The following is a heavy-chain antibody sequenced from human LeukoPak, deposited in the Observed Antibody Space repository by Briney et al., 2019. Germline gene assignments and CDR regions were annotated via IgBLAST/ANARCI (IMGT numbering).Heavy chain of an antibody. J-gene: IGHJ5*02. CDR3: ARHRSDCSSTSCYPRVWFDP. D-gene: IGHD2-2*01. V-gene: IGHV4-4*09. CDR2: IYTSGST. Sequence: SETLSLTCTVSGGSISSYHWSWIRQPPGEGLEWIGYIYTSGSTNYNPSLKSRVTISVDTSKNQFSLKLSSVTAADTAVYYCARHRSDCSSTSCYPRVWFDPWGQGTLVTVSS. CDR1: GGSISSYH.